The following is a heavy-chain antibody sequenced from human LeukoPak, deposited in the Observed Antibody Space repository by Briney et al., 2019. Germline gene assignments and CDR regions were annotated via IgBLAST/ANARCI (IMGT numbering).Heavy chain of an antibody. CDR2: ISGSGGST. CDR3: AKDLNSRGSHYYASGSLFEY. D-gene: IGHD3-10*01. V-gene: IGHV3-23*01. CDR1: GFTFSSYA. J-gene: IGHJ4*02. Sequence: PGGSLRLSCAASGFTFSSYAMSWVRQAPGKGLEWVSAISGSGGSTYYADSVKGRFTISRDNSKNTLSLQMNSLRAEDTAVYYCAKDLNSRGSHYYASGSLFEYWGQGTLVTVSS.